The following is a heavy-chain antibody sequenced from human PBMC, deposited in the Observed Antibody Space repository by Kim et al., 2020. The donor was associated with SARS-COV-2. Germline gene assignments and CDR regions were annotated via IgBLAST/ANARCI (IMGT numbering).Heavy chain of an antibody. CDR2: IWYDGSNK. CDR1: GFTFRSYG. D-gene: IGHD4-17*01. CDR3: ARDFRYGDYTGNY. Sequence: GGSLRLSCAASGFTFRSYGMHWVRQAPGKGLEWVAVIWYDGSNKYYADSVKGRFTISRDNSQNTLYMQMNSLRAEDTAVYYCARDFRYGDYTGNYWGQGPLVTVSS. V-gene: IGHV3-33*01. J-gene: IGHJ4*02.